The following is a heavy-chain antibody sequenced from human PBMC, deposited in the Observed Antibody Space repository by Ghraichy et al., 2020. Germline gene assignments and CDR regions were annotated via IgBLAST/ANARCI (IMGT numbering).Heavy chain of an antibody. Sequence: SETLSLTCTVSGGSVSSGSYYWSWIRQPPGKGLEWIGYIYYSGSTNYNPSLKSRVTISVDTSKNQFSLKLSSVTAADTAVYYCARAVNYDILTGYRKGGYYYMDVWGKGTTVTVSS. V-gene: IGHV4-61*01. D-gene: IGHD3-9*01. CDR2: IYYSGST. CDR3: ARAVNYDILTGYRKGGYYYMDV. CDR1: GGSVSSGSYY. J-gene: IGHJ6*03.